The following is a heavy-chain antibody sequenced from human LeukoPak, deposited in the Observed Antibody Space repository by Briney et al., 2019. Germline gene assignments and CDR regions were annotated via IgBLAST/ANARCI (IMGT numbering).Heavy chain of an antibody. J-gene: IGHJ4*02. CDR2: MRPNSGDT. V-gene: IGHV1-8*01. Sequence: ASVNVSCKASGYTVTSHDINWVRQATGQGREWMGWMRPNSGDTGYAQKFQGRVTMTSDSSISTAYMELSSLRSEDTAIYYCVRTPPNWGFDYWGQGTLVTVSS. CDR1: GYTVTSHD. CDR3: VRTPPNWGFDY. D-gene: IGHD7-27*01.